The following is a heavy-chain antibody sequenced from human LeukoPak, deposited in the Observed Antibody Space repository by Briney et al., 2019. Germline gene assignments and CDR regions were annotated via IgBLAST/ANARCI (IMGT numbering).Heavy chain of an antibody. J-gene: IGHJ4*02. Sequence: GGSLRLSCAASGFTFSDCYMSWIRQAPGKGLEWVSYISSSGSTTYYADSVKGRFTISRDNAKNSLYLQMNSLRAEDTAVYYCARDNYGSGSYVWGQGTLVTVSS. CDR2: ISSSGSTT. V-gene: IGHV3-11*01. CDR1: GFTFSDCY. D-gene: IGHD3-10*01. CDR3: ARDNYGSGSYV.